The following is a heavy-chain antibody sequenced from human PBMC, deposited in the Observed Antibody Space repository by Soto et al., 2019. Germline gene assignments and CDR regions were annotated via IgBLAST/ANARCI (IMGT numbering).Heavy chain of an antibody. Sequence: ASVKVSCKASGGTFSSYAISWVRQAPGQGLEWMGGIIPIFGTANYAQKFQGRVTITADESTSTAYMELSSLRSEDTAVYYCARAFLAAAGNYYYGMDVWGQGTTVTVSS. CDR2: IIPIFGTA. CDR3: ARAFLAAAGNYYYGMDV. V-gene: IGHV1-69*13. CDR1: GGTFSSYA. J-gene: IGHJ6*02. D-gene: IGHD6-13*01.